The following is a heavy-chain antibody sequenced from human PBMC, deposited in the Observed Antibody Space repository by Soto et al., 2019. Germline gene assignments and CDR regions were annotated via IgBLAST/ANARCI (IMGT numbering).Heavy chain of an antibody. Sequence: QVQLVQSGAEVKKPGSSVKVSCKASGGTFSSYDISCVRQAPGQGLEWMGGIIPIFGTANYAQKFQGRVTMTADKSTSTAYMELSSLRSEYTAVYYCARPRGWSYYGDYYYYGMDVWGQGTTVTVSS. V-gene: IGHV1-69*06. CDR3: ARPRGWSYYGDYYYYGMDV. CDR1: GGTFSSYD. D-gene: IGHD1-26*01. CDR2: IIPIFGTA. J-gene: IGHJ6*02.